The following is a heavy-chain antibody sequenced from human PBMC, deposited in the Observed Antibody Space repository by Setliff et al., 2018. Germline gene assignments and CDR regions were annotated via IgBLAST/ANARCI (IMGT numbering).Heavy chain of an antibody. V-gene: IGHV4-34*01. D-gene: IGHD5-12*01. CDR2: INHSGST. CDR3: AGTPALGTSWLSPFDY. CDR1: GGSLSDYY. Sequence: SETLSLTCTVYGGSLSDYYWSWIRQPPGKGLEWIVEINHSGSTNYSPPLKSRVTISVDMSRNQLSLKLSSVTAADTAAYYCAGTPALGTSWLSPFDYWGQGTLVTVSS. J-gene: IGHJ4*02.